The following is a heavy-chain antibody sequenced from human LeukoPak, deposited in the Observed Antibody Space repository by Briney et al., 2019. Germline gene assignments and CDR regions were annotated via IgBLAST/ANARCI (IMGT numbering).Heavy chain of an antibody. D-gene: IGHD4-23*01. CDR2: ISAYNGNT. J-gene: IGHJ4*02. Sequence: ASVKVSCKASGYTFTGYYMHWVRQAPGQGLEWMGWISAYNGNTNYAQKLQGRVTMTTDTSTSTAYMELRSLRSDDTAVYYCARDDYGGNRDYDYWGQGTLVTVSS. CDR3: ARDDYGGNRDYDY. CDR1: GYTFTGYY. V-gene: IGHV1-18*04.